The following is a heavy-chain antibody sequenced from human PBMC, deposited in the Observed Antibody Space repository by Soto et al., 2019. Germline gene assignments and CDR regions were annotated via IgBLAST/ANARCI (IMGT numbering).Heavy chain of an antibody. V-gene: IGHV1-2*02. J-gene: IGHJ4*02. CDR1: GYTFTGHY. CDR3: GRGRIVRLFLFY. D-gene: IGHD3-22*01. Sequence: ASVKVYCKASGYTFTGHYIHWVRQAPGQGPEWMGYIGPASGDTRYAQNFQGRGTMTRDTSITTVYMELNNLSPDDTAVYYCGRGRIVRLFLFYWGQGTPVTVSS. CDR2: IGPASGDT.